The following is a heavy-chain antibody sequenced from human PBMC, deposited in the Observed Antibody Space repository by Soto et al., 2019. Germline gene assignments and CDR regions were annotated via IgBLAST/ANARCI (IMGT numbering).Heavy chain of an antibody. V-gene: IGHV3-30-3*01. CDR1: GFTFSSYA. CDR3: ARGIAADGKNPLGY. J-gene: IGHJ4*02. Sequence: QVQLVESGGGVVQPGRSLRLSCAASGFTFSSYAMHWVRQAPGKGLEWVAVISYDGSNKYYADSVKGRFTISRDNSKNTLYLQMNSLRAEDTAVYYCARGIAADGKNPLGYWGQGTLVTVSS. D-gene: IGHD6-13*01. CDR2: ISYDGSNK.